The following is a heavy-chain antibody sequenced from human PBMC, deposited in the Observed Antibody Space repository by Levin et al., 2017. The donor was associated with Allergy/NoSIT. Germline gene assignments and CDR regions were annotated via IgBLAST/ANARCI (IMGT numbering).Heavy chain of an antibody. D-gene: IGHD5-18*01. J-gene: IGHJ6*01. CDR1: GFTFSSYG. CDR2: IAYDGSNK. CDR3: ATAIVPDTAMPEYYYYG. Sequence: PGGSLRLSCAASGFTFSSYGMHWVRQAPGKGLEWVAVIAYDGSNKYYADSVKGRFTISRDNSKNTLYLQMNSLRTEDTAVYYCATAIVPDTAMPEYYYYG. V-gene: IGHV3-30*03.